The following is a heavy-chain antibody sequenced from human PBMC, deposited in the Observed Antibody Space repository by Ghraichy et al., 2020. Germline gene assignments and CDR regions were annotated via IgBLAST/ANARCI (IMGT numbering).Heavy chain of an antibody. D-gene: IGHD5-12*01. CDR2: ISGNGYST. V-gene: IGHV3-23*01. Sequence: GESLNISCAASGFTFSTYAMSWVRQAPGKGLEWVSAISGNGYSTYYTDSVKGRFTISRDNSKKTLYLQMKSLRAEDTAAYYCAKDSRLMDVWGKGTTVTVSS. J-gene: IGHJ6*04. CDR1: GFTFSTYA. CDR3: AKDSRLMDV.